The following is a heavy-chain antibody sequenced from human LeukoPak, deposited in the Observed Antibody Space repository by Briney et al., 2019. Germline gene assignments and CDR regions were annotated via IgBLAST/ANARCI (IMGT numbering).Heavy chain of an antibody. CDR1: GFTFSSYS. Sequence: GGSLRLSCAASGFTFSSYSMNWVRQAPGKGLEWVSSISSSSSYIYYADSVKGRFTISRDNAKNSLYLQMNSLRAEDTAVYYCARDFNPHYDYVWGSYRTDAFDIWGQGTMVTVSS. CDR3: ARDFNPHYDYVWGSYRTDAFDI. V-gene: IGHV3-21*01. D-gene: IGHD3-16*02. CDR2: ISSSSSYI. J-gene: IGHJ3*02.